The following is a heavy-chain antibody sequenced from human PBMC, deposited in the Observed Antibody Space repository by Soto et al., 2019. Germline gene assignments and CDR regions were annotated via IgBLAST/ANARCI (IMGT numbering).Heavy chain of an antibody. D-gene: IGHD3-10*01. J-gene: IGHJ3*02. CDR3: SATYGSGSYWGDDAFDI. Sequence: GGSLRLSCAASGFTFSSYDMHWVRQATGKGLEWVSAIGTAGDTYYPGSVKGRFTISRENAKNSLYLQMNSLRAEDTAVYYCSATYGSGSYWGDDAFDIWGQGTMVTVSS. CDR2: IGTAGDT. V-gene: IGHV3-13*01. CDR1: GFTFSSYD.